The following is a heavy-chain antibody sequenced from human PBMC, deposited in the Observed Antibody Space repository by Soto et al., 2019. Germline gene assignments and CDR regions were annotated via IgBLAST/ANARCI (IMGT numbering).Heavy chain of an antibody. CDR2: IYHSGSA. CDR3: ARGHGP. CDR1: GCSISSGGYS. V-gene: IGHV4-30-2*01. J-gene: IGHJ5*02. Sequence: SETLSLTCAVSGCSISSGGYSWSWIRQPPGKGLEWIGYIYHSGSAYYNPSLKSRVTISVDRSKNQFSLKLSSVTAADTAVYYCARGHGPWGQGTLVTVSS.